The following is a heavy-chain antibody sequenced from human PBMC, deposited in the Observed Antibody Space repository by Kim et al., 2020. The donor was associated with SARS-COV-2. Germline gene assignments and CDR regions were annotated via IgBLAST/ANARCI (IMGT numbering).Heavy chain of an antibody. CDR1: GFTFTSSA. CDR3: AAALGVVVTDAFDI. J-gene: IGHJ3*02. Sequence: SVKVSCKASGFTFTSSAVQWVRQVRGQRLEWIGWIVVGSGNTNYAQKFQERVTITRDMSTSTAYMELSSLRSEDTAVYYCAAALGVVVTDAFDIWGQGTMVTVSA. CDR2: IVVGSGNT. D-gene: IGHD2-21*02. V-gene: IGHV1-58*01.